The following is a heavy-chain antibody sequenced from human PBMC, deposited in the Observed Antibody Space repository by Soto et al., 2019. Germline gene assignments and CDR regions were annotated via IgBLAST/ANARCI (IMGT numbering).Heavy chain of an antibody. J-gene: IGHJ5*02. CDR1: GFSLSHYV. Sequence: GGSLRLSCAVSGFSLSHYVFHWVRQAPGKGLEWVAVIRDGDAKTNYATSVRGRFTVSRDMSTSSIFLQMNTLRVDDSAIYFCAREGDTHAFRGFDLWGQGTLVTVSS. D-gene: IGHD3-10*01. V-gene: IGHV3-30*14. CDR2: IRDGDAKT. CDR3: AREGDTHAFRGFDL.